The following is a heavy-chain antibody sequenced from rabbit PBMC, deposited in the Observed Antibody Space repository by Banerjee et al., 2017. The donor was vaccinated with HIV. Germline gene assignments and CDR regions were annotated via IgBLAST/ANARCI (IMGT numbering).Heavy chain of an antibody. CDR1: GFSFNKYV. D-gene: IGHD1-1*01. CDR3: ARTSSGSYLYGMDL. CDR2: INSNSGNT. J-gene: IGHJ6*01. V-gene: IGHV1S45*01. Sequence: QEQLEESGGDLVKPEGSLTLTCTASGFSFNKYVMCWVRQAPGKGLEWIACINSNSGNTVYASWAKGPFTISKTSSTTVTLQMTSLTAADTATYFCARTSSGSYLYGMDLWGPGTLVTVS.